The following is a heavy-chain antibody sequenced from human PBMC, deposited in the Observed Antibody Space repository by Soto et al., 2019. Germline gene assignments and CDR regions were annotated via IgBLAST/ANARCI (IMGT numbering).Heavy chain of an antibody. CDR2: ISSNGGST. D-gene: IGHD5-12*01. CDR3: VRGHGYNYYYYYYGMDV. J-gene: IGHJ6*02. Sequence: GGSLRLSCSASGFTFSSYAMHWVRQAPGKGLEYVSAISSNGGSTYYADSVKGRFTISRDNSKNTLYLQMSSLRAEDTAVYYCVRGHGYNYYYYYYGMDVWGQGTTVTVSS. V-gene: IGHV3-64D*06. CDR1: GFTFSSYA.